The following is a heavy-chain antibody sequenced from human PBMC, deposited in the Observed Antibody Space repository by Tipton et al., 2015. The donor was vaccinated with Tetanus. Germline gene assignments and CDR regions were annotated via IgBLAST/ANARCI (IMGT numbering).Heavy chain of an antibody. CDR1: GGTISSYY. V-gene: IGHV4-59*01. D-gene: IGHD3-22*01. CDR2: IYYSGST. Sequence: TLSLTCTVSGGTISSYYWSWIRQPPGKGLEWIGYIYYSGSTNYNPSLKSRVTISVDTSKNQFFLKLSSVTAADTAVYYCASGVNYYDSSGNFDYWGQGTLVTVSS. CDR3: ASGVNYYDSSGNFDY. J-gene: IGHJ4*02.